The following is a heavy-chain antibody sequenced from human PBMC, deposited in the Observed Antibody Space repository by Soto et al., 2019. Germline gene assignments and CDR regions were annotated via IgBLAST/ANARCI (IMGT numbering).Heavy chain of an antibody. J-gene: IGHJ4*02. Sequence: EVQLLESGGGLVQPGGSLRLSCAASGFTFNIYDMTWVRKAPGKGLEWVSTIGTAGNTFYAASVKGRFTISRDNSKNMLFLQMDSLIDEDTALYYCAKDYIDATMDKTDYWGQGTLVTVSS. CDR2: IGTAGNT. V-gene: IGHV3-23*01. CDR1: GFTFNIYD. D-gene: IGHD5-18*01. CDR3: AKDYIDATMDKTDY.